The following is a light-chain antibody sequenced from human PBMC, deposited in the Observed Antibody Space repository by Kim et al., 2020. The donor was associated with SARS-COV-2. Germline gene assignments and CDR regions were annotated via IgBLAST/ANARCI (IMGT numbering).Light chain of an antibody. CDR2: EVN. V-gene: IGLV2-8*01. Sequence: QSAMTQPPSASGSPGQSVTISCTGTSSDVGGQKYVSWYQQQPGKAPKLMIYEVNRRPSGVPDRFSGSKSGNTASLTVSRLQAEDEADYYCTSYGGSNNLVIGGGNQLTVL. J-gene: IGLJ2*01. CDR1: SSDVGGQKY. CDR3: TSYGGSNNLV.